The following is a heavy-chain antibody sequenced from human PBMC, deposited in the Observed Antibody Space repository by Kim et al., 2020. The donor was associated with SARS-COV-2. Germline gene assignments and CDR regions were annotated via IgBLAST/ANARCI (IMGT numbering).Heavy chain of an antibody. CDR3: ARVLDNRAQNWYFDL. CDR1: GYTFTSYA. V-gene: IGHV7-4-1*02. J-gene: IGHJ2*01. D-gene: IGHD1-20*01. Sequence: ASVKVSCKASGYTFTSYAMNWVRQAPGQGLEWMGWINTNTGNPTYAQGFTGRFVFSLDTSVSTAYLQISSLKAEDTAVYYCARVLDNRAQNWYFDLWGRGTLVTVSS. CDR2: INTNTGNP.